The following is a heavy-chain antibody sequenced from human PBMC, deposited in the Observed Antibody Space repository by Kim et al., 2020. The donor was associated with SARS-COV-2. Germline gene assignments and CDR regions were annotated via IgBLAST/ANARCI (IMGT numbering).Heavy chain of an antibody. D-gene: IGHD4-17*01. V-gene: IGHV3-33*01. Sequence: YADSVQGRFTISRDTAKNTLDLQMNGLRVGDTAVYFCARGRTDYADYEKWGQGTLVTVSS. CDR3: ARGRTDYADYEK. J-gene: IGHJ4*02.